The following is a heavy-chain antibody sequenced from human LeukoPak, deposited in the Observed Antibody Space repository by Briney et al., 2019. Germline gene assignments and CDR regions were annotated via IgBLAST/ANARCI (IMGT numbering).Heavy chain of an antibody. V-gene: IGHV3-30*02. D-gene: IGHD5-24*01. CDR3: AKDGGGYTTYYYMDV. CDR1: GFTFSSYG. J-gene: IGHJ6*03. Sequence: GGSLRLSCAASGFTFSSYGMHWVRQAPGKGLEWVAFIRYDGSNKYYADSVKGRFTISRDNSKNTLYLQMNSLRAEDTAVYYCAKDGGGYTTYYYMDVWGKGTTVTVSS. CDR2: IRYDGSNK.